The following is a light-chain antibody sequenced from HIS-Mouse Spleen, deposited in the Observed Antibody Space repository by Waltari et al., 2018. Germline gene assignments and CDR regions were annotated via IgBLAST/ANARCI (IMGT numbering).Light chain of an antibody. J-gene: IGLJ1*01. CDR3: SSYAGSNNLGV. CDR1: SSDVGGYNY. CDR2: EVS. V-gene: IGLV2-8*01. Sequence: QSALTQPPSASGSPGQSVTISCTGTSSDVGGYNYVSWYQQHPGKAPKLMVYEVSKRPSGVPDRFSGSQSGNTASRTVSGLQAEDEADYYCSSYAGSNNLGVFGTGTKVTVL.